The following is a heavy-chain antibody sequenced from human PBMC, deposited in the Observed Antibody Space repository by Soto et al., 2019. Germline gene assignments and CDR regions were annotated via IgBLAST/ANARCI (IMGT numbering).Heavy chain of an antibody. D-gene: IGHD3-3*01. Sequence: SETLSLTCTVSCGSISSSSSYWGWIRQPPGKGLEWIGSINYSGSTYYNPSLKSRITISVDSSKNQFSLKLTSVTAADTAVYFCAKTGFWSDYRVADYWGQGTLVTVS. V-gene: IGHV4-39*01. CDR3: AKTGFWSDYRVADY. CDR2: INYSGST. CDR1: CGSISSSSSY. J-gene: IGHJ4*02.